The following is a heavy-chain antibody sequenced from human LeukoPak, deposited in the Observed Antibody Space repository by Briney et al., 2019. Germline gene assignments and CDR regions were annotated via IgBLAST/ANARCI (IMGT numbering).Heavy chain of an antibody. CDR3: AKRATYDSSGYCFDY. D-gene: IGHD3-22*01. CDR2: ISGCGGST. Sequence: GGSLRLSCAASGFTFSSYAMSWVRQAPGKGLEWVSAISGCGGSTYYADSVKGRFTISRDNSKNTLYLQMNSLRAEDTAVYYCAKRATYDSSGYCFDYWGQGTLVTVSS. V-gene: IGHV3-23*01. J-gene: IGHJ4*02. CDR1: GFTFSSYA.